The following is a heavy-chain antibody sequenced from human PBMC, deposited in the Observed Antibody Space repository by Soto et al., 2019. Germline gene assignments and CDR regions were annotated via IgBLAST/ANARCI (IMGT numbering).Heavy chain of an antibody. J-gene: IGHJ4*02. CDR1: GYTFTGYY. V-gene: IGHV1-2*04. Sequence: ASVKVSCKASGYTFTGYYMHWVRQAPGQGLEWMGWINPNSGGTNYAQKFQGWVTMTRDTSISTAYMELSRLRSDDTAVYYCARGGSIAAAGSIDYWGQGTLVTVSS. CDR3: ARGGSIAAAGSIDY. CDR2: INPNSGGT. D-gene: IGHD6-13*01.